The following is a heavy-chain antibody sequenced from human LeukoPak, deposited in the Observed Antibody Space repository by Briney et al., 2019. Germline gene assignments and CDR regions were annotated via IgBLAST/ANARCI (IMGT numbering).Heavy chain of an antibody. Sequence: SSETLSLTCGVSGGSFSGYYWSWLRQSPGKGLEWIGDINHTGTSNYNPSFKSRATISADTSNNQFSLTLSSVTAADTAVYYCARRAFVVLMKMNYLDVWDRGTTVIVSS. J-gene: IGHJ6*03. V-gene: IGHV4-34*01. CDR1: GGSFSGYY. CDR3: ARRAFVVLMKMNYLDV. CDR2: INHTGTS. D-gene: IGHD2-21*01.